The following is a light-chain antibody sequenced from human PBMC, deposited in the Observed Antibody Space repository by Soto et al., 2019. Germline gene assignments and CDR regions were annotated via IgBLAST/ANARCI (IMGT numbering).Light chain of an antibody. CDR3: CSYAGSYTFYV. Sequence: QSALTQPRSVSGSPGQSVTTSCTGTGSDVGGYNYVSWYQQHPGKAPKLMIYDVSKRPSGVPDRFSGSKSGNTASLTISGLQAEDEADYYCCSYAGSYTFYVFGTGTKVTVL. CDR1: GSDVGGYNY. CDR2: DVS. J-gene: IGLJ1*01. V-gene: IGLV2-11*01.